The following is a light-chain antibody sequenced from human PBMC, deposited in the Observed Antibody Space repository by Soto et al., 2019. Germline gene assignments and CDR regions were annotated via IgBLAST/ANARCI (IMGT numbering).Light chain of an antibody. CDR3: SSYTTSNTRQIV. Sequence: LTQPASVSGSPGQSITISCTGTSSDVGGYNYVSWYQHHPGKAPKLIIYDVTNRPSGVSNPFSGSKSGNTASLTISGLQPEDEADYYCSSYTTSNTRQIVFGTGTKATVL. V-gene: IGLV2-14*03. J-gene: IGLJ1*01. CDR1: SSDVGGYNY. CDR2: DVT.